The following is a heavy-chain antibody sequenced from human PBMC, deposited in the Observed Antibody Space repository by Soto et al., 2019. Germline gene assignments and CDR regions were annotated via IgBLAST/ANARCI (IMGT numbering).Heavy chain of an antibody. D-gene: IGHD2-21*01. CDR3: ASRCGECVDP. V-gene: IGHV1-69*02. CDR1: GGTFSSYT. Sequence: QVQLVQSGAEVEKPGSSVKVSCKASGGTFSSYTISWVRQAPGQGLEWMGRIIPILGIANYAQKFQGRVTINADKSTSTAHMELSSLRSEETAVYYCASRCGECVDPWGQGALVTVSS. J-gene: IGHJ5*02. CDR2: IIPILGIA.